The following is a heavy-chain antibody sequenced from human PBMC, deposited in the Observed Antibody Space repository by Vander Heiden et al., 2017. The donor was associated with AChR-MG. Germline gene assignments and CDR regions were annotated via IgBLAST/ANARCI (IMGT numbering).Heavy chain of an antibody. V-gene: IGHV1-3*01. CDR1: GNSFTSYA. Sequence: QVQLVQSGAEVKKPGASVKVSCKASGNSFTSYAMYWVRQAPGQRTEWMGWITAGYGDTKYSQKFQGRVTISRDTSASTAYMELSSLRSEDTAVYYCASGSYYIDYWGQGTLVTVSS. J-gene: IGHJ4*02. CDR2: ITAGYGDT. CDR3: ASGSYYIDY. D-gene: IGHD3-10*01.